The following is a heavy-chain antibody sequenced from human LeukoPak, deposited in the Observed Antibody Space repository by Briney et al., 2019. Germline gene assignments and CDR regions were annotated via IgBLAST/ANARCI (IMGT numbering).Heavy chain of an antibody. V-gene: IGHV3-30*02. CDR2: IQYDGSNK. CDR3: AKDARSEWLRSFDY. CDR1: GFTFSSYG. Sequence: PVGSLRLSCAASGFTFSSYGMHWVRQAPGKGLEWVAFIQYDGSNKYYVDSVKSRFTISRDNSNNTLDLQMNSLRVEDTAVYYCAKDARSEWLRSFDYWGQGTLVTVSS. J-gene: IGHJ4*02. D-gene: IGHD5-12*01.